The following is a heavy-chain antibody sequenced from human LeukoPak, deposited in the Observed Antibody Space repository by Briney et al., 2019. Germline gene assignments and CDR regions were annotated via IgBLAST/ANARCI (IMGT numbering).Heavy chain of an antibody. V-gene: IGHV1-69*06. CDR1: GGTFSSYA. Sequence: SVKVSCKASGGTFSSYAISWVRQAPGQGLEWMGGIIPIFGTANYAQKFQGRVTITADKSTSTAYMELRSLRSDDTAVYYCARGGDYDPGDYWGQGTLVTVSS. D-gene: IGHD3-22*01. J-gene: IGHJ4*02. CDR3: ARGGDYDPGDY. CDR2: IIPIFGTA.